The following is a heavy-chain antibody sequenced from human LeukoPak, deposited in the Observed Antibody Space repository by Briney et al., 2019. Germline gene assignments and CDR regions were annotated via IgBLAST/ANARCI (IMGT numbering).Heavy chain of an antibody. Sequence: SETLSLTCTVSTGSISSSSYYWGWIRQPPGKGLEWIGSIYYSGSTYYNPSLKSRVTISVDTSKNQFSLKLSSVTAADTAVYYCARGRYGLGNFDYWGQGTLVTVSS. CDR1: TGSISSSSYY. D-gene: IGHD3-16*01. CDR3: ARGRYGLGNFDY. V-gene: IGHV4-39*01. J-gene: IGHJ4*02. CDR2: IYYSGST.